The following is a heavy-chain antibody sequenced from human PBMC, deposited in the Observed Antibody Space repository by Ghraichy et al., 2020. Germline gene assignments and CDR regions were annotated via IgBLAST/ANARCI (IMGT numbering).Heavy chain of an antibody. CDR2: IKQDGSEK. J-gene: IGHJ4*02. D-gene: IGHD6-19*01. CDR3: ARGQQWLAYFDY. V-gene: IGHV3-7*01. CDR1: GFTFSNYW. Sequence: GGSLRLSCAASGFTFSNYWMSWVRQAPGKGLEWVANIKQDGSEKYYVDSVKGRFTISRDNAKKSLYLQMNSLRAEDTAMYYCARGQQWLAYFDYWGQGTLVTVSS.